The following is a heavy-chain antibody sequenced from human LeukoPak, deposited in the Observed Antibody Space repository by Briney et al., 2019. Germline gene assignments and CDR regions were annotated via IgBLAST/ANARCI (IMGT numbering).Heavy chain of an antibody. D-gene: IGHD6-19*01. CDR2: MYYSGRT. J-gene: IGHJ4*02. CDR3: ARFHSSGLDY. CDR1: GGSISSYY. Sequence: SETLSLTCTVSGGSISSYYWSWIRQPPGKGLEWIGYMYYSGRTNYNPSLKSRVTISVDTSKNQFSLKLNSVTAADTAVYYCARFHSSGLDYWGQGTLVTVSS. V-gene: IGHV4-59*08.